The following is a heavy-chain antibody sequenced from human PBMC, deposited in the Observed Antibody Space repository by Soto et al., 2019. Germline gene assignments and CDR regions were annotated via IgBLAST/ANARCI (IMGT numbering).Heavy chain of an antibody. CDR2: INGGNGHT. V-gene: IGHV1-3*01. J-gene: IGHJ6*02. CDR3: ARGKGMEENYYYYGMDV. CDR1: GYTFSTYA. Sequence: ASVKVSCKASGYTFSTYAFHWVRQAPGQGLEWMGWINGGNGHTRYSQKFKDRVTISRDTPASTAYMELSGLRSEDTAVYYCARGKGMEENYYYYGMDVWGQGTTVTVSS. D-gene: IGHD1-1*01.